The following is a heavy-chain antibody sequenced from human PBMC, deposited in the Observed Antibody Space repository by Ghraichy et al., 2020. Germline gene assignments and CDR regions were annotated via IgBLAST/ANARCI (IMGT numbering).Heavy chain of an antibody. CDR3: AKPPTSYWYANSGYYAISGIDY. V-gene: IGHV3-23*01. CDR2: ISGSGGTT. CDR1: GFTFSSYA. Sequence: GGSLRLSCAASGFTFSSYAMSWVRQAPGMGLEWVSGISGSGGTTYYADSVKGRFTISRDNSKNTLHLQMNSLRAEDTAVYYCAKPPTSYWYANSGYYAISGIDYWGQGTLVTVSS. D-gene: IGHD3-22*01. J-gene: IGHJ4*02.